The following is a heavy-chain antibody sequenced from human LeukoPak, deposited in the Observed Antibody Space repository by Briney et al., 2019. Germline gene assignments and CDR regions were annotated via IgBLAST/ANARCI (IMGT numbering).Heavy chain of an antibody. Sequence: GGSLRLSCAASGFTFSSYSMNWVRQAPGMGLEWVSSISSSSSYIYYADSVKGRFTISRDNAKNSLYLQMNSLRAEDTAVYYCARDAYDYVWGSSDYWGQGTLVTVSS. J-gene: IGHJ4*02. D-gene: IGHD3-16*01. V-gene: IGHV3-21*01. CDR2: ISSSSSYI. CDR3: ARDAYDYVWGSSDY. CDR1: GFTFSSYS.